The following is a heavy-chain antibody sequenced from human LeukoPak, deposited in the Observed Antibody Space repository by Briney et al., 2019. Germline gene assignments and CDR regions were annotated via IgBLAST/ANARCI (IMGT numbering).Heavy chain of an antibody. Sequence: GASVKDSCKASGYTFTSYAMNWVRQAPGQGLEWMGWINTNTGNPTYAQGFTGRFVFSLDTSVSTAYLQISSLKAEDTAVYYCARTYCSGGSCYPNWFGPWGQGTLVTVSS. CDR2: INTNTGNP. CDR1: GYTFTSYA. CDR3: ARTYCSGGSCYPNWFGP. J-gene: IGHJ5*02. V-gene: IGHV7-4-1*02. D-gene: IGHD2-15*01.